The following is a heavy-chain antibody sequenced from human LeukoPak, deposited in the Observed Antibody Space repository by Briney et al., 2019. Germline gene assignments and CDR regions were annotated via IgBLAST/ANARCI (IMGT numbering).Heavy chain of an antibody. Sequence: PGGSLRLSCRVSGFTVSSNSMSWVRQAPGKGLEWVSFIYSDSTHYSDSVKGRFTISRDNSKNTLYLQMNSLRAEDTAVYYCARVGGFGEFSCMDVWGKGTTVTVSS. CDR3: ARVGGFGEFSCMDV. V-gene: IGHV3-53*01. D-gene: IGHD3-10*01. J-gene: IGHJ6*03. CDR1: GFTVSSNS. CDR2: IYSDST.